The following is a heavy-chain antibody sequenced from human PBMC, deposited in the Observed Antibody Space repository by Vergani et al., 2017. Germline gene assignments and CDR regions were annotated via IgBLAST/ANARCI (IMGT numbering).Heavy chain of an antibody. D-gene: IGHD3-3*01. CDR3: ARDGYDFWSGYYYYGMDV. V-gene: IGHV3-74*01. J-gene: IGHJ6*02. CDR2: INSDGSST. CDR1: GFTFSSYW. Sequence: EVQLVESGGGLVQPGGSLRLSCAASGFTFSSYWMHWVRQAPGKGLVWVSRINSDGSSTSYADSVKGRFTISRDNAKNTLYLQMNSLRAEDTAVYYCARDGYDFWSGYYYYGMDVWGQGTTVTVSS.